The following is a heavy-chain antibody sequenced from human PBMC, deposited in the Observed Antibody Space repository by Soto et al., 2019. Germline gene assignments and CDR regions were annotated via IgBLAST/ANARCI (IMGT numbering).Heavy chain of an antibody. Sequence: HEQMVDAGGGVAQPGRSLTLSCVASGFSFKNYGMHWVRQAPGKGLEWVALISYDGRNKNYANSVKGRFTISRDNSENTLYLQMNSLRGEDTAVYYCAKEWKWETFYYGMNVWGQGATVIVSS. CDR2: ISYDGRNK. J-gene: IGHJ6*02. CDR1: GFSFKNYG. CDR3: AKEWKWETFYYGMNV. V-gene: IGHV3-30*18. D-gene: IGHD1-26*01.